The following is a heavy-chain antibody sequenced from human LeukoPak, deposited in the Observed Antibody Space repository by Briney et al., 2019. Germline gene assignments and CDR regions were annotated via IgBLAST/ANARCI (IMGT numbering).Heavy chain of an antibody. J-gene: IGHJ4*02. Sequence: PGGSLRLSCAASGFTFSNAWMSWVRQAPGKGLEWVGRIKSKTDGGTTDYAAPVKGRFTISRDDSKNTLYMQMNSLNTEDTAVYYCTTPYSSSWYYFDYWGQGTLVTVSS. CDR2: IKSKTDGGTT. D-gene: IGHD6-13*01. CDR1: GFTFSNAW. CDR3: TTPYSSSWYYFDY. V-gene: IGHV3-15*01.